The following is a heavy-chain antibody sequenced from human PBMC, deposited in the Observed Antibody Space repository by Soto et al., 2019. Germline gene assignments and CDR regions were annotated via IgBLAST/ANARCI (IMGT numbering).Heavy chain of an antibody. D-gene: IGHD1-26*01. CDR3: ATILGVGANDAFDI. V-gene: IGHV4-4*07. CDR2: IYTSGST. Sequence: PSETLSLTCTVSGGSISSYYGSWIRQPAGKGLEWIGRIYTSGSTNYNPSLKSRVTMSVDTSKNQFSLKLSSVTAADTAVYYCATILGVGANDAFDIWGQGTMVTVSS. J-gene: IGHJ3*02. CDR1: GGSISSYY.